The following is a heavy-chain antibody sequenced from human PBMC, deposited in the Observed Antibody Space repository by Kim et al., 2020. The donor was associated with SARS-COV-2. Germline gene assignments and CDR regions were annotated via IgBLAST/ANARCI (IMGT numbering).Heavy chain of an antibody. Sequence: ASVKVSCKASGYTFTSYGISWVRQAPGQGLEWMGWISAYNGNTNYAQNLQGRVTMTTDTSTSTAYMELRSLRSDDTAVYYCARVPTSGWYFDYWGQGTLVTVSS. CDR3: ARVPTSGWYFDY. CDR1: GYTFTSYG. V-gene: IGHV1-18*01. CDR2: ISAYNGNT. D-gene: IGHD6-19*01. J-gene: IGHJ4*02.